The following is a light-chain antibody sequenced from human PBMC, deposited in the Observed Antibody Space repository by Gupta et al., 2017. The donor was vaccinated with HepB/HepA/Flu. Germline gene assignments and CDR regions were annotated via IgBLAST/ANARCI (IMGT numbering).Light chain of an antibody. CDR1: QDINNY. CDR2: DAS. CDR3: QRADSLPIS. J-gene: IGKJ4*01. V-gene: IGKV1-33*01. Sequence: IQLTQSPSSLSTSVGDRVTITCQASQDINNYLNWYQQKPGKAPKLLIYDASNLETGVPSRFSGSGSGTDFTFAISILHPEDVATYYCQRADSLPISFGGGTKLEIK.